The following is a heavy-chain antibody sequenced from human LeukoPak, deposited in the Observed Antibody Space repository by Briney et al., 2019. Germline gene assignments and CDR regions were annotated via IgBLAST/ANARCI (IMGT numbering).Heavy chain of an antibody. CDR2: MTWDGAST. V-gene: IGHV3-43*01. CDR3: AEERNGGYFDF. D-gene: IGHD4-23*01. J-gene: IGHJ4*02. Sequence: PGGSLRLSCAASGFTFDDYTMYWVRQAPGKGLEWVSLMTWDGASTYYADSVKGRFTISRNNNRNSLYLLMNSLRTGDTALYYCAEERNGGYFDFWGQGILVTVSS. CDR1: GFTFDDYT.